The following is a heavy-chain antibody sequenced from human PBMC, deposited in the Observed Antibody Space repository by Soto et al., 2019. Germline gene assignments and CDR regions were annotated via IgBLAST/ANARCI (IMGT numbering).Heavy chain of an antibody. CDR3: AKDLDYLGVRLGGYYYGMDV. Sequence: QVQLVESGGGVVQPGRSLRLSCAASGFTFSSYGMHWVRQAPGKGLEWVAVISYDGSNKYYADSVKGRFTISRDNSKNTLYLQMNSLRAEDTAVYYCAKDLDYLGVRLGGYYYGMDVWGQGTTVTVSS. D-gene: IGHD4-17*01. CDR2: ISYDGSNK. J-gene: IGHJ6*02. V-gene: IGHV3-30*18. CDR1: GFTFSSYG.